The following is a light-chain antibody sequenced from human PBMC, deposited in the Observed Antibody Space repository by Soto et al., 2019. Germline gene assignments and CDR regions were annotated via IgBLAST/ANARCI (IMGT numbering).Light chain of an antibody. V-gene: IGLV2-14*01. J-gene: IGLJ3*02. CDR2: DVT. CDR1: SSDVGGYKY. CDR3: SSYSSSGTFWV. Sequence: QSVLTQPASVSGSPGQSITISCTGTSSDVGGYKYVSWYQHHPGKAPKLILYDVTNRPSGVSNRFSGSKSANTASLTISGLQTEDEADYYCSSYSSSGTFWVFGGGTKVTVL.